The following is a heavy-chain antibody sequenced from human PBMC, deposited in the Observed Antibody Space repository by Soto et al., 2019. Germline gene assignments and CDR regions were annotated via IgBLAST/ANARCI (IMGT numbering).Heavy chain of an antibody. V-gene: IGHV3-30*18. D-gene: IGHD3-9*01. J-gene: IGHJ6*02. CDR1: GFIFSGYG. CDR2: ISYDGRRK. CDR3: AKDILRDQLDWGMDV. Sequence: QVQLVESGGGVVQPGGSLRLSCSGSGFIFSGYGMHWVRQPPGKGLEWMAVISYDGRRKYYEDSVKGRFTVSRDNSQNTVYLEMNSLRVEDSAIYYCAKDILRDQLDWGMDVWGQGTTVTVSS.